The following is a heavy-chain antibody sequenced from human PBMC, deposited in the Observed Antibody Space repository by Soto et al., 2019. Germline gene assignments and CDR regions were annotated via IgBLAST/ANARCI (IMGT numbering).Heavy chain of an antibody. CDR2: IIPILGIA. Sequence: KTTGASVKVSCKASGGTFSSYTISWVRQAPGQGLEWMGRIIPILGIANYAQKFQGRVTITADKSTSTAYMELSSLRSEDTAVYYCARGKYCSSTSCRARRYYYYYMDVWGKGTTVTVSS. CDR3: ARGKYCSSTSCRARRYYYYYMDV. CDR1: GGTFSSYT. J-gene: IGHJ6*03. V-gene: IGHV1-69*02. D-gene: IGHD2-2*01.